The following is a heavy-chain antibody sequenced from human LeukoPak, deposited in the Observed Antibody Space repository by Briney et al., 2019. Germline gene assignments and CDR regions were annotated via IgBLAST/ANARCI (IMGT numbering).Heavy chain of an antibody. Sequence: SVKVSCKASGGTFSSYAISWVRQAPGQGLEWMGRIIPILGIANYAQKLQGRVTITADKSTSTAYMELSSLRSEDTAVYYCARSGSGSYYQYYFDYWGQGTLVTVSS. CDR2: IIPILGIA. CDR3: ARSGSGSYYQYYFDY. CDR1: GGTFSSYA. D-gene: IGHD3-10*01. V-gene: IGHV1-69*04. J-gene: IGHJ4*02.